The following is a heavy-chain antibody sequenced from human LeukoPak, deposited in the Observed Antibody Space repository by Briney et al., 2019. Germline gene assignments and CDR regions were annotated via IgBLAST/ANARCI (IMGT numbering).Heavy chain of an antibody. V-gene: IGHV3-53*01. CDR2: IFSGGST. D-gene: IGHD3-16*01. J-gene: IGHJ4*02. CDR3: VRDLAFSS. CDR1: GFTVSSNY. Sequence: GSLRLSCAASGFTVSSNYLSWVRQAPGKGLECVSLIFSGGSTYYADSVKGRFTISRDNSKNTLYLQMNSLRAEDTAVYYCVRDLAFSSWGQGTLVTVSS.